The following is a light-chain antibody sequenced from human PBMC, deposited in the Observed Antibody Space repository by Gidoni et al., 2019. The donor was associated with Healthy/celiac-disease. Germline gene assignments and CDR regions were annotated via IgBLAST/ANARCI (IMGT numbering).Light chain of an antibody. J-gene: IGKJ4*01. CDR2: DAS. Sequence: DIVLTQSPATLSLSPGERATLSCRASQSVSSYLAWYQQKPGQAPRLLIYDASNRGTGIPARFSGSVSGTDFTLTISRLEHEDFAVYYCQQRSNGLTFXGXTKVEIK. CDR3: QQRSNGLT. CDR1: QSVSSY. V-gene: IGKV3-11*01.